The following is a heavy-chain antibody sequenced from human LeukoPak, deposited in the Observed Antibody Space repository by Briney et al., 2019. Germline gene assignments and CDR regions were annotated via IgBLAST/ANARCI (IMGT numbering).Heavy chain of an antibody. J-gene: IGHJ4*02. CDR3: ARGTLAGYFLGF. V-gene: IGHV3-48*01. CDR2: ISTSSNTI. Sequence: GGSLRLSCAASGFTFSSYSMNWVRQAPGKGLEWVSYISTSSNTIHYADSVKGRFTISRDNSRNTLYLQMNSLRAEDTAVYYCARGTLAGYFLGFWGQGTLVTVSS. D-gene: IGHD3-9*01. CDR1: GFTFSSYS.